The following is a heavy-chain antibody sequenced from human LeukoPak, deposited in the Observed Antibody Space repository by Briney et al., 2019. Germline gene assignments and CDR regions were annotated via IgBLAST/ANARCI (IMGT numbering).Heavy chain of an antibody. V-gene: IGHV6-1*01. CDR1: GDSVSSKSST. J-gene: IGHJ4*02. CDR2: TYYRSKLKS. CDR3: ARGAAAIRGGIDY. D-gene: IGHD6-13*01. Sequence: SQTLSLTCAISGDSVSSKSSTWYWVRQSPSRGLEWLVRTYYRSKLKSDCALSVKSRITINPDTSKNQFTLQLKSVTSEDTAVYYCARGAAAIRGGIDYWGQGTLVTVSS.